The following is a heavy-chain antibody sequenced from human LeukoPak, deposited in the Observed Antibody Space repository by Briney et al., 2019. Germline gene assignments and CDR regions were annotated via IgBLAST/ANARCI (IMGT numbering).Heavy chain of an antibody. CDR1: GFTFSWFW. V-gene: IGHV3-74*01. D-gene: IGHD3-10*01. CDR3: ARGNKYGLDY. J-gene: IGHJ4*02. CDR2: IKADGTNK. Sequence: PGGSLRLSCAASGFTFSWFWMHWVRQAPGKGLVWVSEIKADGTNKNYADSVKGRFSISRDNAENTLYLQMDSLRAEDTAVYYCARGNKYGLDYWGQGTLVTVSS.